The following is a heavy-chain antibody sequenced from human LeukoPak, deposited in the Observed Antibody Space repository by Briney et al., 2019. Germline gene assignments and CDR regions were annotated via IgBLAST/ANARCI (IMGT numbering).Heavy chain of an antibody. D-gene: IGHD3-9*01. J-gene: IGHJ4*02. Sequence: GGSLRLSCAASGFTFDDYAMHWVRHAPGKGLEWVSGISWNSGSIVYADSVKGRFTISRDNAKNSLYLQMISLRAEDTALYYCAKDKLRYSDWLFVFDYWGQGTLVTVSS. CDR1: GFTFDDYA. CDR2: ISWNSGSI. CDR3: AKDKLRYSDWLFVFDY. V-gene: IGHV3-9*01.